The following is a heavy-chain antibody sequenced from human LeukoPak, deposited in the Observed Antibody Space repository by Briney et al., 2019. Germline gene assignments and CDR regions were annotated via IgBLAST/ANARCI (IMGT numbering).Heavy chain of an antibody. J-gene: IGHJ4*02. CDR1: GYTFTSYA. V-gene: IGHV1-3*01. D-gene: IGHD5-18*01. Sequence: ASVKVSCKASGYTFTSYAMHWERQAPGQRLEWMGWINAGNGNTKYSQKFQGRVTITRDTSASTAYMELSSLRSEDTAVYCCASATWIQRRSFDYWGQGTLVTVSS. CDR2: INAGNGNT. CDR3: ASATWIQRRSFDY.